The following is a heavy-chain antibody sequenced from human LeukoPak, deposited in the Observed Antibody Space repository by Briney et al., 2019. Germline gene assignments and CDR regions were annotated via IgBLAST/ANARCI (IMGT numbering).Heavy chain of an antibody. CDR3: AGDQWLALQH. D-gene: IGHD6-19*01. Sequence: GRSLRLSCAASGFTVSNNYMSWVRQAPGKGLEWVSVLYIDGNTYYADSVKGRFTISRDNSKNTLYLQMSSLRAEDTAVYYCAGDQWLALQHWGQGTLVTVSS. CDR1: GFTVSNNY. J-gene: IGHJ1*01. V-gene: IGHV3-53*01. CDR2: LYIDGNT.